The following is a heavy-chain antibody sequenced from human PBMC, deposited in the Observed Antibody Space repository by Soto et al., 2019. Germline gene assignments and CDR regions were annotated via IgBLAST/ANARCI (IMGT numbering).Heavy chain of an antibody. CDR1: GFTFSSYW. CDR3: ARGAEFRSIVVVPAAKGGFDY. D-gene: IGHD2-2*01. V-gene: IGHV3-74*01. J-gene: IGHJ4*02. CDR2: INSDGSST. Sequence: EVQLVESGGGLVQPGGSLRLSCAASGFTFSSYWMHWVRQAPGKVLVWVSRINSDGSSTSYADSVKGRFTISRDNAKNTLYLQMNSLRAEDTAVYYCARGAEFRSIVVVPAAKGGFDYWGQGTLVTVSS.